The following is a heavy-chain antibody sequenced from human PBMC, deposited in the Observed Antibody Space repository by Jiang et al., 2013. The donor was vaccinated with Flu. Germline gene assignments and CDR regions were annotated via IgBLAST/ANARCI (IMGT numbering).Heavy chain of an antibody. CDR1: GFSLSTSGVG. CDR2: IYWNDDK. CDR3: AKTGDSSDYYGNAFDI. Sequence: VKPTQTLTLTCTFSGFSLSTSGVGVGWIRQPPGKALEWLAVIYWNDDKRYSPSLKSRLTITKDTSKNQVVLTMINMDPVDTATYYCAKTGDSSDYYGNAFDIWGQGTMVTISS. V-gene: IGHV2-5*01. J-gene: IGHJ3*02. D-gene: IGHD3-22*01.